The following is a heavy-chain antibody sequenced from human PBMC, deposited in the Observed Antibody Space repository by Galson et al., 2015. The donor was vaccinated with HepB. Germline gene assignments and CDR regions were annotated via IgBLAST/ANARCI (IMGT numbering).Heavy chain of an antibody. J-gene: IGHJ3*02. D-gene: IGHD2-2*01. CDR1: GGSISSGGYY. CDR2: IYYSGST. Sequence: TLSLTRTVSGGSISSGGYYWSWIRQHPGKGLEWIGYIYYSGSTYYNPSLKSRVTISVDTSKNQFSLKLSSVTAADTAVYYCAREVGRWAFDIWGQGTMATVSS. CDR3: AREVGRWAFDI. V-gene: IGHV4-31*03.